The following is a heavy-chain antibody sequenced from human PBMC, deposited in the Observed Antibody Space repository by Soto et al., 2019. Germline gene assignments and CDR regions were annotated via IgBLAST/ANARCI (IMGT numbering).Heavy chain of an antibody. J-gene: IGHJ4*02. V-gene: IGHV4-34*01. CDR1: GGSFSGYY. D-gene: IGHD2-2*01. CDR2: INHSGST. CDR3: ARVRCSSTSCSYYFDY. Sequence: TSETLSLTCAVYGGSFSGYYWSWIRQPPGKGLEWIGEINHSGSTNYNPSLKSRVTISVDTSKNQFSLKLSSVTAADTAVYYCARVRCSSTSCSYYFDYWGQGTLVTVSS.